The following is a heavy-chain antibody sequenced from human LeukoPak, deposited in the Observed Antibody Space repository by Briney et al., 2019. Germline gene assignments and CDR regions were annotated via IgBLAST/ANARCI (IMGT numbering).Heavy chain of an antibody. Sequence: ASVKVSCKASGYTFTGYYMHWVRQAPGQGLEWMGWINPNSGGTNYAQKFQGRVTMTRDTSISTAYMELSRLRSDDTAVYYCVRDWEGLGEYWYFDLWGRGTLVTVSS. CDR3: VRDWEGLGEYWYFDL. V-gene: IGHV1-2*02. CDR1: GYTFTGYY. CDR2: INPNSGGT. J-gene: IGHJ2*01. D-gene: IGHD1-26*01.